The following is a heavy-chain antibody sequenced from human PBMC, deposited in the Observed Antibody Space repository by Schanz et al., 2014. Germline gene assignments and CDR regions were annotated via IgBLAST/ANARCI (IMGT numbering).Heavy chain of an antibody. D-gene: IGHD3-10*01. CDR2: ISVYHGHT. CDR1: GYTFTSYG. V-gene: IGHV1-18*01. CDR3: VRDAGWAFGDYHDMDV. Sequence: QVQLVQSGAEVKKPGASVKVSCKASGYTFTSYGITWVRQAPGQGLEWMGWISVYHGHTNYAEKGHGRVTMTTDTSTSTAYMELRSLISDDTAVYYCVRDAGWAFGDYHDMDVWGQGTSVTVSS. J-gene: IGHJ6*02.